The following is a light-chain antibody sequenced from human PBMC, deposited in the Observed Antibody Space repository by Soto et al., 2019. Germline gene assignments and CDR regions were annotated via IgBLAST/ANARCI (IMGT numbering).Light chain of an antibody. CDR2: GAS. CDR3: QQYGSSGGIT. Sequence: IVLTQSPGTLSLSPGERATLSCRASQSVSSSYLAGYQQKPGQAPRLLIYGASSRATGIPDRFSGSGSGTDFTLTISRLEPEDFAVYYCQQYGSSGGITFGQGTRLEIK. V-gene: IGKV3-20*01. J-gene: IGKJ5*01. CDR1: QSVSSSY.